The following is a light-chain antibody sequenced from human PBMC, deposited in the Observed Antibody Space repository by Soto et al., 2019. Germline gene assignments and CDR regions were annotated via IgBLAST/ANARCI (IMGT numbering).Light chain of an antibody. CDR1: QSVSSN. CDR3: QQYNNWHPWK. V-gene: IGKV3-15*01. J-gene: IGKJ1*01. CDR2: GAS. Sequence: EIVMTQSPATLSVSPGERATLSCRASQSVSSNLAWYQQKPGQAPRLLIYGASTRDTGIPARFSGSGSGTEFTLTISSLQSEDFAVYYCQQYNNWHPWKFGQGTKVEIK.